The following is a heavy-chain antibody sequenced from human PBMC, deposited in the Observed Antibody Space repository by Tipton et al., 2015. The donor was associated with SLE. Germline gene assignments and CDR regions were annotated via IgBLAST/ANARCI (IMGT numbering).Heavy chain of an antibody. CDR1: GFTFNVYG. J-gene: IGHJ5*01. CDR3: AREAMTYDS. V-gene: IGHV3-33*08. D-gene: IGHD2-21*02. CDR2: SWFDGSD. Sequence: QLVQSGGGVVQPGRSLRLSCAASGFTFNVYGMHWLRQAPGKGLEWAAVSWFDGSDYVDSVKGRFTISRDNSKNTLYLHMNSLRAEDTAVYYCAREAMTYDSWGQGTLVTVSS.